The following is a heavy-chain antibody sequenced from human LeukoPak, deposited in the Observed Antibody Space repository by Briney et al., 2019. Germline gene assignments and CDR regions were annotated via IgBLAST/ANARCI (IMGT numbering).Heavy chain of an antibody. CDR1: GFTFSSYW. J-gene: IGHJ4*02. CDR3: ARDPGSSGYYPYFDY. D-gene: IGHD3-22*01. CDR2: IKQDGSEK. V-gene: IGHV3-7*01. Sequence: AGGSLRLSCAASGFTFSSYWISWVRQAPGKGLEWVANIKQDGSEKYYVDSVKGRFTISRDNAKNSLYLQMNSLRAEDTAVYYCARDPGSSGYYPYFDYWGQGTLVTVSS.